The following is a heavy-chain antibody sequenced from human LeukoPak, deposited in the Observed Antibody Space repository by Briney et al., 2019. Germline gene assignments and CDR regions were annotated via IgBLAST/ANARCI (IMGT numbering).Heavy chain of an antibody. J-gene: IGHJ6*03. D-gene: IGHD1-26*01. CDR1: GYTFGDYV. Sequence: GGSLRLSCTASGYTFGDYVLSWVRQAPGKGLEWVGFIRSKAFGGTTEYAASVKGRFTISRDDSKSIAYLQMNSLRTEDTAVYSCTRSVGTTYYYYMDVWGKGSTVTVSS. V-gene: IGHV3-49*04. CDR2: IRSKAFGGTT. CDR3: TRSVGTTYYYYMDV.